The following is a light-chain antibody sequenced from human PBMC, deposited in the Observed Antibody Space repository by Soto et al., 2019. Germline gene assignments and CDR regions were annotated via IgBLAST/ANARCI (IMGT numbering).Light chain of an antibody. CDR2: DVA. V-gene: IGLV2-14*03. Sequence: QSALTQPASVSASPGQSITISCTGTSSDVGGSNFVSWYQQHPGKPHKLIIYDVATRPSGVSNRFSGSKSGSTASLIISRLQTEDEADYYCVSFTSSTTYVFGSGTKVTVL. CDR1: SSDVGGSNF. CDR3: VSFTSSTTYV. J-gene: IGLJ1*01.